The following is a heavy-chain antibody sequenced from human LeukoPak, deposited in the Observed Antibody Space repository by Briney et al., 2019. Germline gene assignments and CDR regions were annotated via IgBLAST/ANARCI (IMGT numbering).Heavy chain of an antibody. D-gene: IGHD6-13*01. CDR1: SGSISNHL. Sequence: SETLSLTCTVSSGSISNHLWNWIRQPAGKGLEWIGRMYTSGSTHYNPSLKSRVTMSLDTFKNQFSLKLSCVTAADTAVYYCAREDSSSWKYYSYYMDVWGKGTTVTVS. V-gene: IGHV4-4*07. J-gene: IGHJ6*03. CDR3: AREDSSSWKYYSYYMDV. CDR2: MYTSGST.